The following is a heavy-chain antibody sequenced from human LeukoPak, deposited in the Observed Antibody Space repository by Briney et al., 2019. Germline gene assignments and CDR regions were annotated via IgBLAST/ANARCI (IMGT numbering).Heavy chain of an antibody. CDR2: IRYDGSNK. CDR1: GFTFSSYG. J-gene: IGHJ4*02. CDR3: AKGSIYDWLLFGGLVFDY. V-gene: IGHV3-30*02. D-gene: IGHD3-9*01. Sequence: PGGSLRLSCAASGFTFSSYGMHWVRQAPGKGLEWVAFIRYDGSNKYYADSVKGRFTISRDNSKNTLYLQMNSLRAEDTAVYYCAKGSIYDWLLFGGLVFDYWGQGTLVTVSS.